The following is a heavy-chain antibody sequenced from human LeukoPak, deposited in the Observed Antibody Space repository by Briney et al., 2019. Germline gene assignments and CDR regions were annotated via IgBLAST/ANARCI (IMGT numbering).Heavy chain of an antibody. J-gene: IGHJ6*03. CDR3: ARTTNYYGSGSYYNPYYYYYMDV. V-gene: IGHV4-31*03. CDR1: GGSISSGGYY. D-gene: IGHD3-10*01. CDR2: IYYSGST. Sequence: PSETPSLTCTVSGGSISSGGYYWSWIRQHPGKGLEWIGYIYYSGSTYYNPSLKSRVTISVDTSKNQFSLKLSSVTAADTAVYYCARTTNYYGSGSYYNPYYYYYMDVWGKGTTVTVSS.